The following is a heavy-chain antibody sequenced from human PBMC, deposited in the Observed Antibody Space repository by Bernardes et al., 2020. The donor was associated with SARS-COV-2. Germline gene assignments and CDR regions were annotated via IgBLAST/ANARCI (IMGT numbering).Heavy chain of an antibody. CDR3: ARERQQLVRDAFDI. V-gene: IGHV3-33*01. CDR1: GFTFSSYG. D-gene: IGHD6-13*01. J-gene: IGHJ3*02. Sequence: GSLRLSCAASGFTFSSYGMHWVRQAPGKGLEWVAVIWYDGSNKYYADSVKGRFTISRDNSKNTLYLQMNSLRAEDTAVYYCARERQQLVRDAFDIWGQGTMVTVSS. CDR2: IWYDGSNK.